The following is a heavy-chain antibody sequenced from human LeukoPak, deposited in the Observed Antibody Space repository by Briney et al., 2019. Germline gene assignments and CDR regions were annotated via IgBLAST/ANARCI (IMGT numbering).Heavy chain of an antibody. CDR3: AKGSIETDAFDI. CDR2: ISGSGGST. Sequence: GGSLRLSCAASGFTFSSYAMSWVRQAPGKGLEWVSAISGSGGSTYYADSVKGRFTISRDNSKNTLYLRMNSLRAEDTAVYYCAKGSIETDAFDIWGQGTMVTVSS. CDR1: GFTFSSYA. V-gene: IGHV3-23*01. J-gene: IGHJ3*02. D-gene: IGHD5-24*01.